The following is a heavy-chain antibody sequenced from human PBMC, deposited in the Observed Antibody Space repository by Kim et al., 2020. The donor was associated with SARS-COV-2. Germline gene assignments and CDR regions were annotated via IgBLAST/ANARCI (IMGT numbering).Heavy chain of an antibody. V-gene: IGHV3-23*05. CDR3: ARADSGNYYYGMDV. Sequence: YADSVRGRFTISRDNSRKTLYQQLNSLRAEDTALYYCARADSGNYYYGMDVWGQGTTVTVSS. J-gene: IGHJ6*02. D-gene: IGHD2-21*01.